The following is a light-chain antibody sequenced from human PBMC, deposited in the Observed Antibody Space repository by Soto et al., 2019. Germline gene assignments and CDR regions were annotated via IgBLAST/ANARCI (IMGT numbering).Light chain of an antibody. Sequence: EIVMTQSPATLSVSPGERVTLSCRASQSIYEKLAWYQQKPGQTPRLVIYDASTRATGTPGSFSGSGSGTEFTLTISSLQSEDFAVYYCQQYNNWPPEFGQGTRLEIK. CDR3: QQYNNWPPE. CDR2: DAS. V-gene: IGKV3-15*01. J-gene: IGKJ5*01. CDR1: QSIYEK.